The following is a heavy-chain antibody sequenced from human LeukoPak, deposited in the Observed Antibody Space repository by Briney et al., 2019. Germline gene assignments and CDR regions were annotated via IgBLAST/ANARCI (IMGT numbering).Heavy chain of an antibody. CDR2: VYYSGST. D-gene: IGHD5-18*01. CDR1: GGSISSGDYC. Sequence: SQTLSLTCTVSGGSISSGDYCWSWIRQHPGKGLEWIGFVYYSGSTYYNLSLKSRATISVDTSMNQFSLKLCSVTAADTAVYYCARDSGDNYGPFDNWGQGTLVTVSA. J-gene: IGHJ4*02. V-gene: IGHV4-31*03. CDR3: ARDSGDNYGPFDN.